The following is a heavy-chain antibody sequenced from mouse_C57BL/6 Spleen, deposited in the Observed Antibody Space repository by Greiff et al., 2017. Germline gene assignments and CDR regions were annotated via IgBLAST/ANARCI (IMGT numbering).Heavy chain of an antibody. V-gene: IGHV1-15*01. CDR1: GYTFTDYE. Sequence: VKLQESGAELVRPGASVTLSCKVSGYTFTDYEMHWVKQTPVHGLEWIGAIDPETGGTAYNQKFKGKAILTADKSSSTAYMELRSLTSEDSAVYYCTRGSSYWYFDVWGTGTTVTVSS. J-gene: IGHJ1*03. D-gene: IGHD1-1*01. CDR2: IDPETGGT. CDR3: TRGSSYWYFDV.